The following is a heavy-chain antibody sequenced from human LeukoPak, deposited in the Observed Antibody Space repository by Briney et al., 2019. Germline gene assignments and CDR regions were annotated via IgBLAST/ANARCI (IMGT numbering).Heavy chain of an antibody. CDR1: GGSISSSSYY. CDR3: ARHVAGLFDY. Sequence: KPSETLSLTCTVSGGSISSSSYYWGWIRQPPGKGLEWIGSIYYSGSTYYNPSLKSRVTISVDTSKNQFSLKLSSVTAADTAVYYGARHVAGLFDYWGQGTLVTVSS. J-gene: IGHJ4*02. CDR2: IYYSGST. V-gene: IGHV4-39*01. D-gene: IGHD2-15*01.